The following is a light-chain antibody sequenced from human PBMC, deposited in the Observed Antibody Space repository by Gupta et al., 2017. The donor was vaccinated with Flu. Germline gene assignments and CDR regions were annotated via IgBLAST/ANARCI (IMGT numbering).Light chain of an antibody. V-gene: IGLV2-14*04. CDR3: SSYVSNNIFANYV. Sequence: TGTNSDIGGYNYVSWYQQHPGKAPKLILLDVSDRPSGISARFSGSKSGNTASLTISGLQAEDEADYYCSSYVSNNIFANYVFGSGNKVTVL. J-gene: IGLJ1*01. CDR2: DVS. CDR1: NSDIGGYNY.